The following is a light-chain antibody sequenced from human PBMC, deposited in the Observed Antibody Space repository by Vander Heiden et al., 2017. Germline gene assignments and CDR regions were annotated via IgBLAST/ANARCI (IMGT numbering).Light chain of an antibody. Sequence: ELVLTQSPATLSLSPGERATLSCRASQSVSSYLAWYQQQPDQAPRPLIYDASHRASGSPARVRGSGSGTDFTLTISSLEPEDFAVDYCQQRSNGPPVFTFGPGTKVDIK. CDR3: QQRSNGPPVFT. V-gene: IGKV3-11*01. CDR1: QSVSSY. J-gene: IGKJ3*01. CDR2: DAS.